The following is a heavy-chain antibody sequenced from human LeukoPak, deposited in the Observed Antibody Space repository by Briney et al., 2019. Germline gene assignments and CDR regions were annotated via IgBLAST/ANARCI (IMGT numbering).Heavy chain of an antibody. V-gene: IGHV3-30*18. CDR1: GFTFSSYG. CDR2: ISYEGSAK. J-gene: IGHJ6*02. CDR3: AKEGSPMVSTTMDV. D-gene: IGHD5/OR15-5a*01. Sequence: GGSLRLSCAASGFTFSSYGMHWVRQAPGKGLEWVAVISYEGSAKYYADFGKGRFTISRDNSKNTLDLQMNSLRVEDTAVYYCAKEGSPMVSTTMDVWGQGTTVTVSS.